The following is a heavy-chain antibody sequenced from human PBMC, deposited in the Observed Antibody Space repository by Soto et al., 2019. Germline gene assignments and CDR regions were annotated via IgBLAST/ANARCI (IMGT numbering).Heavy chain of an antibody. CDR2: LHYSGST. CDR3: AGGTYGGPFDF. CDR1: GGSISSYY. J-gene: IGHJ4*02. D-gene: IGHD4-17*01. Sequence: ETLSLTCTVSGGSISSYYWSWIRQPPGKGLEWIGYLHYSGSTNYNSSLKSRVTISVDTSKNQFSLKLTSVTTADTAVYYCAGGTYGGPFDFWGQGTLVTVSS. V-gene: IGHV4-59*01.